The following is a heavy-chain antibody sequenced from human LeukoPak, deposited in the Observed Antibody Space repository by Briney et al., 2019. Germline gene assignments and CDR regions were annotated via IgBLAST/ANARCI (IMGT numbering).Heavy chain of an antibody. CDR1: GFMFGTYA. CDR2: ITATATTS. Sequence: GGSLRLSCAASGFMFGTYAMSWVRQAPGKGLEWVAAITATATTSYFADSVKGRFTISRDNSRNTLYLQMSSLRADDTAIYYCAKDRRVRGYYFLGRGGYFDYWGQGSLVTVSS. J-gene: IGHJ4*02. V-gene: IGHV3-23*01. CDR3: AKDRRVRGYYFLGRGGYFDY. D-gene: IGHD3-3*01.